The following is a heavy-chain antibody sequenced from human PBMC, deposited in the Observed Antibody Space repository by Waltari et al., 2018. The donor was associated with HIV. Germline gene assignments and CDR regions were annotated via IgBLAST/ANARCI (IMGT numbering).Heavy chain of an antibody. Sequence: LVESGGGLVKTGGSLRLSGAAYGFTFRFSPMNWVRQAPGKGLEWVSSISSHSNYISYADSVNARFTISRDSARTSLYLQMNSLRAEDTAVYYCARASKMTTVTNDAFDIWGQGTMVTVSS. J-gene: IGHJ3*02. D-gene: IGHD4-17*01. CDR1: GFTFRFSP. CDR2: ISSHSNYI. V-gene: IGHV3-21*02. CDR3: ARASKMTTVTNDAFDI.